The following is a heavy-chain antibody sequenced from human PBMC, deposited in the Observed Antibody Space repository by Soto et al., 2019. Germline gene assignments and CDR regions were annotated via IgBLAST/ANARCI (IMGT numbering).Heavy chain of an antibody. CDR1: GDSISSYY. V-gene: IGHV4-59*01. CDR3: ALRSMAVVPEY. D-gene: IGHD3-22*01. Sequence: QVQLQESGPGLVKPSETLSLTCAVSGDSISSYYCMWIRQPPGKGLESIGYLYYGRSANYNPSLRLRVTLSVDTSTNQCSLTLSSMTAADTAVYYCALRSMAVVPEYWGQGTLVTVSS. CDR2: LYYGRSA. J-gene: IGHJ4*02.